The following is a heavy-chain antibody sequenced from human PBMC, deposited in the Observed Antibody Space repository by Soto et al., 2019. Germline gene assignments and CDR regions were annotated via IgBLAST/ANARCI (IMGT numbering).Heavy chain of an antibody. J-gene: IGHJ3*02. CDR2: IKQDGSEK. Sequence: PGXSLRLSCAASGFTLSGYWLTWFRQAPVNGLEWVANIKQDGSEKYYVDSVKGRFTISRDNGRNSLYLQMNSLRAEDTAVYYCARADYVRGAFDIWGQGTMVTVSS. CDR3: ARADYVRGAFDI. V-gene: IGHV3-7*01. D-gene: IGHD3-16*01. CDR1: GFTLSGYW.